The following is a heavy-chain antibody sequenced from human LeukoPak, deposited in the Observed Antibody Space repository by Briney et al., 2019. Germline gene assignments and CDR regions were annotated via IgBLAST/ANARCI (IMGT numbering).Heavy chain of an antibody. J-gene: IGHJ4*02. V-gene: IGHV3-48*01. CDR1: GFTFSSYG. CDR3: VRDFSEDPYCGGDCYGY. Sequence: GGSLRLSCAASGFTFSSYGMSWVRQAPGKGLEWVSYISSSSSTIYYADSVKGRFTISRDNAKNSLYLQMNSLRAEDTAVYYCVRDFSEDPYCGGDCYGYWGQGTLVTVSS. CDR2: ISSSSSTI. D-gene: IGHD2-21*02.